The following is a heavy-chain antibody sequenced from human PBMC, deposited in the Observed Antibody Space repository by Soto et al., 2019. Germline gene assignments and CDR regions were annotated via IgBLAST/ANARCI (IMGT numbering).Heavy chain of an antibody. J-gene: IGHJ2*01. CDR3: ARSLYYDSTTPSPGWYFDL. CDR2: IYPGDSDT. V-gene: IGHV5-51*01. D-gene: IGHD3-22*01. CDR1: GYSFTSNW. Sequence: PGESLKISCKGSGYSFTSNWIGWVRQLPGKGLEWMGIIYPGDSDTRYSPSFQGQVTISADKSISTAYLQWSSLKASDSAIYYCARSLYYDSTTPSPGWYFDLWGRGTLVTVSS.